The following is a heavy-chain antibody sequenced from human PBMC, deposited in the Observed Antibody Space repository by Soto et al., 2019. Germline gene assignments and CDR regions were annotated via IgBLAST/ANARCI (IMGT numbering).Heavy chain of an antibody. V-gene: IGHV3-73*01. D-gene: IGHD2-15*01. Sequence: GGSLRLSCAASGFTFSGSAMHWVRQASGKGLEWVGRIKSKANSYATAYAASVKGRFTISRDDSKNTAYLQMNSLKTEDTAVYYCTRIGYCSGGSCFDAFDIWGQGTMVTVSS. CDR3: TRIGYCSGGSCFDAFDI. J-gene: IGHJ3*02. CDR1: GFTFSGSA. CDR2: IKSKANSYAT.